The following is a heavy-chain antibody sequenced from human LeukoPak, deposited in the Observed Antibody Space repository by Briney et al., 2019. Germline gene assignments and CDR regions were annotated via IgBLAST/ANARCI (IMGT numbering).Heavy chain of an antibody. D-gene: IGHD3-3*01. Sequence: GGSLRLSCAASGFTFSSYAMSWVRQAPGKGLEWVSVISASDGEIFYADSVKGRFTISRDNSENTMYLQMNSLRVEDTAVYYCAKMYDFWSGYPDYWGQGTLVTVSS. CDR2: ISASDGEI. J-gene: IGHJ4*02. CDR1: GFTFSSYA. V-gene: IGHV3-23*01. CDR3: AKMYDFWSGYPDY.